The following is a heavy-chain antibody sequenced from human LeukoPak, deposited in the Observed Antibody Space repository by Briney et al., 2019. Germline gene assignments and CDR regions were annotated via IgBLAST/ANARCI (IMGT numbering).Heavy chain of an antibody. CDR3: ARDRISVYGGNSYYYYYYMDV. Sequence: GGSLRLSCAASGFTFSSYWMHWVRQAPGKGLVWVSRINSDGSSTSYADSVEGRFTISRDNAKNTLYLQMNSLRAEDTAVYYCARDRISVYGGNSYYYYYYMDVWGKGTTVTVSS. V-gene: IGHV3-74*01. CDR1: GFTFSSYW. D-gene: IGHD4-23*01. CDR2: INSDGSST. J-gene: IGHJ6*03.